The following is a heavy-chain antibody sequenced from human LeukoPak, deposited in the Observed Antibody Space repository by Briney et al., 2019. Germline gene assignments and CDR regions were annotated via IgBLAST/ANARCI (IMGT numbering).Heavy chain of an antibody. CDR2: MTGSGEIT. CDR1: GITFTNYF. D-gene: IGHD6-19*01. CDR3: AQKRDDSGWAPFDY. J-gene: IGHJ4*02. V-gene: IGHV3-23*01. Sequence: GGSLRLSCAASGITFTNYFMNWVRQAPGQGLEWVSGMTGSGEITYYADSVRGRFTISRDNSKNTLYLQMNSLRAYDTAVYYCAQKRDDSGWAPFDYWGQGTLVTVSS.